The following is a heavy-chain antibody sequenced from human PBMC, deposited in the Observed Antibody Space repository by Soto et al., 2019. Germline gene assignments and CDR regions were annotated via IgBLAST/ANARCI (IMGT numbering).Heavy chain of an antibody. CDR3: XXXXXXXXXXWARDY. CDR1: GYTFTSHY. V-gene: IGHV1-46*01. Sequence: QVQLVQSGAEVKKPGAAVEVSCKASGYTFTSHYVHWVRQAPGQGLEWMGLINANSGTTSYAQKFQGRVTMTRDTXXSXXXXXXXXXXXXXXXXXXXXXXXXXXXXXWARDYWGQGTLVTVSS. CDR2: INANSGTT. D-gene: IGHD7-27*01. J-gene: IGHJ4*02.